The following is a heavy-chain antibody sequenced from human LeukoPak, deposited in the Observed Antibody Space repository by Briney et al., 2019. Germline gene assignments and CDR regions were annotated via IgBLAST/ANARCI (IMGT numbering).Heavy chain of an antibody. CDR1: GGTFSSYA. V-gene: IGHV1-69*06. CDR2: IIPIFGTA. Sequence: SVKVSCKASGGTFSSYAISWVRQAPGQGLEWMGGIIPIFGTANYAQKFQGRVTITADKSASTAFMELSSLRSEDMAVYYCARGSPSYDSSGYSPETFDYWGQGTLVTASS. CDR3: ARGSPSYDSSGYSPETFDY. J-gene: IGHJ4*02. D-gene: IGHD3-22*01.